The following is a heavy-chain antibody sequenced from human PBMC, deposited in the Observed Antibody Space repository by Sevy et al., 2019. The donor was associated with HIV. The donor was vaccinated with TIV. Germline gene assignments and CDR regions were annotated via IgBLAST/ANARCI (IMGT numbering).Heavy chain of an antibody. CDR3: AQETFGRFDS. Sequence: GGSLRLSCAASGFSFSAYWMNWVSQAPGKGLESVANIKPDGSDKHYVDSAEGRFTISRDNAKNSLYLQMNSLRVEDTAMYYCAQETFGRFDSWGQGTLVTVSS. J-gene: IGHJ4*02. D-gene: IGHD1-26*01. CDR1: GFSFSAYW. V-gene: IGHV3-7*01. CDR2: IKPDGSDK.